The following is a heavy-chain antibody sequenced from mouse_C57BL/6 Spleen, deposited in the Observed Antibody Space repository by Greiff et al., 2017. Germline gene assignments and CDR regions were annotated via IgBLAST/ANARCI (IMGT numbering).Heavy chain of an antibody. J-gene: IGHJ2*01. D-gene: IGHD3-2*02. CDR1: GYTFTSYW. CDR2: IDPSDSYT. V-gene: IGHV1-69*01. Sequence: VQLQQPGAELVMPGASVKLSCKASGYTFTSYWMHWVKQRPGLGLEWIGEIDPSDSYTNYNQKFKGKTTLTVDKSSSTAYMQLSSLTSEDSAVYYCARGDSSGYFDYWGQGTTLTVSS. CDR3: ARGDSSGYFDY.